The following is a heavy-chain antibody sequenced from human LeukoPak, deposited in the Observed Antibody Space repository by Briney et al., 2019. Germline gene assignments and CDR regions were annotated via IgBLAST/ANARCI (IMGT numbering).Heavy chain of an antibody. D-gene: IGHD5-18*01. CDR3: ASGGYSYGFDY. CDR2: IYYSGST. CDR1: GGSISSYY. V-gene: IGHV4-59*12. J-gene: IGHJ4*02. Sequence: SETLSLTCTVSGGSISSYYWSWIRQPPGKGLEWIGYIYYSGSTNYNPSLKSRVTISVDRSKNQLSLKLSSVTAADTAMYYCASGGYSYGFDYWGQGTLVTVSS.